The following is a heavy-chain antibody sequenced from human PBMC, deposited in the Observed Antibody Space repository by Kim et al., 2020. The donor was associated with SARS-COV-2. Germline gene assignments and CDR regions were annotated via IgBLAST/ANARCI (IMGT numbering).Heavy chain of an antibody. Sequence: GGSLRLSCAASGFTFSSYDMHWVRQATGKGLEWVSAIGTAGDTYYPGSVKGRFTISRENAKNSLYLQMNSLRAGDTAVYYCARGSAYYYDSSGYENFDYWGQGTLVTVSS. J-gene: IGHJ4*02. CDR3: ARGSAYYYDSSGYENFDY. V-gene: IGHV3-13*01. CDR2: IGTAGDT. D-gene: IGHD3-22*01. CDR1: GFTFSSYD.